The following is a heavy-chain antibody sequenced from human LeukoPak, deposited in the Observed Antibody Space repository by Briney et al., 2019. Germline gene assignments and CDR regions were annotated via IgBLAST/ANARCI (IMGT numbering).Heavy chain of an antibody. J-gene: IGHJ4*02. D-gene: IGHD2-15*01. CDR3: ARDQGYCSGGSCYLGGDY. V-gene: IGHV1-46*01. CDR2: INPSGGST. Sequence: GASVKVSCKASGYTFTSYYMHWVRQAPGQGLEWMGIINPSGGSTSYAQKFQGRVTMTRDMSTSTVYMELSSLRSEDTAVYYCARDQGYCSGGSCYLGGDYWGQGTLVTVSS. CDR1: GYTFTSYY.